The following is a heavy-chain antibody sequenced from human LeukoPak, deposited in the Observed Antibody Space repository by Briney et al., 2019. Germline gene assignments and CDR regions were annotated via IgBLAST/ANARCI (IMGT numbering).Heavy chain of an antibody. J-gene: IGHJ4*02. CDR1: GFPFSDYY. CDR3: AKGSGYYGSGNDRLD. CDR2: ISSSGSTI. D-gene: IGHD3-10*01. Sequence: GGSLRLSCAASGFPFSDYYMSWIRQAPGKGLEWVSYISSSGSTIYYADSVKGRFTISRDNSKNTLYLQMNSLRAEDTAVYYCAKGSGYYGSGNDRLDWGQGTLVTVSS. V-gene: IGHV3-11*04.